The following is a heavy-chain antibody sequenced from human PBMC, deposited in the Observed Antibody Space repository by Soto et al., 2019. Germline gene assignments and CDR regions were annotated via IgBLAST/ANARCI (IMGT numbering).Heavy chain of an antibody. CDR2: IKPDGSAQ. CDR1: GFTFGASA. Sequence: PGGSLRLSCAASGFTFGASALQWVRQASGKGLEWVANIKPDGSAQYYVDSVKGRFTISRDNAKNSLFLQMNSLRAEDTAVYYCARESSLLETLYYFDHWGQGALVTVSS. D-gene: IGHD1-1*01. J-gene: IGHJ4*02. V-gene: IGHV3-7*01. CDR3: ARESSLLETLYYFDH.